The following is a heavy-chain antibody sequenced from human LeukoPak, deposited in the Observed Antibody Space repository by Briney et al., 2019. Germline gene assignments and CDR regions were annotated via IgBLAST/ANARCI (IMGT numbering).Heavy chain of an antibody. D-gene: IGHD4-23*01. CDR2: ITPVFNTV. CDR1: GGTLSSYA. CDR3: ARDLINSPKDS. V-gene: IGHV1-69*13. Sequence: ASVKVSCKASGGTLSSYAISWVRQAPGQGLEWMGGITPVFNTVNYAQKFQGRVTITADESTSTAYMELSSLRSEDTAVYYCARDLINSPKDSWGQGTLVTVSS. J-gene: IGHJ4*02.